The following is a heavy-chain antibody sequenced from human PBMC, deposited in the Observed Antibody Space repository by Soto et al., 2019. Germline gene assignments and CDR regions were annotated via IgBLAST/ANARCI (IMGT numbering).Heavy chain of an antibody. CDR2: IYYSGST. CDR3: AVDTHRYCSGGSCYSYAFDI. CDR1: GGSISSGVYY. J-gene: IGHJ3*02. Sequence: PSETLSLTCTVSGGSISSGVYYWSWIRQHPGKGLEWIGSIYYSGSTYYNPSLKSRVTISVDTSKNQFSLKLSSVTAADTAVYYCAVDTHRYCSGGSCYSYAFDIWGQGTMVTVSS. V-gene: IGHV4-39*01. D-gene: IGHD2-15*01.